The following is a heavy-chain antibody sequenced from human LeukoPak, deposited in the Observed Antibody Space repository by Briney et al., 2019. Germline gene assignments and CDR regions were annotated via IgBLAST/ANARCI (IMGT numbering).Heavy chain of an antibody. CDR2: ISGSGGSR. Sequence: GRSLRLSCAASGFTFSSYAMSWVRQAPGTGLEWLSAISGSGGSRYYAGSLKGRFTISRDNSKSTLYLQMNSLRAEDTAVYYCARADRYGTTWYGRVDYWGQGTLVTVSS. CDR1: GFTFSSYA. CDR3: ARADRYGTTWYGRVDY. J-gene: IGHJ4*02. V-gene: IGHV3-23*01. D-gene: IGHD6-13*01.